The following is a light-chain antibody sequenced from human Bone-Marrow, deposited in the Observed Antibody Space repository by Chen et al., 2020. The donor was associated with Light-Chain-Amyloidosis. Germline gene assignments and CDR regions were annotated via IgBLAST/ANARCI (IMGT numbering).Light chain of an antibody. J-gene: IGLJ1*01. CDR1: SSDVGGDNL. CDR2: EVT. Sequence: QSALTQPASVSGSPGQSITIPCTGTSSDVGGDNLVSWYHQHTDKAPKLMIYEVTNRPSWVPDRFSGSKSDNTASLTISGLQTEDEADYFCSSYPITNTLVFGSGTRVTVL. CDR3: SSYPITNTLV. V-gene: IGLV2-14*01.